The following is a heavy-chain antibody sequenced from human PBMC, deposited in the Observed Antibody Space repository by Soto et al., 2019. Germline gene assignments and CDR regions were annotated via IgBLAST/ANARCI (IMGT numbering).Heavy chain of an antibody. D-gene: IGHD1-20*01. J-gene: IGHJ4*02. CDR2: ISYDGSNK. CDR3: ARSGNWKALYYFDY. Sequence: QVQLVESGGGVVQPGRSLRLSCAASGFTFSSYAMHWVRQAPGKGLEWVAVISYDGSNKYYADSVKGRFTISRDNSKNTLDLQMNSLGAEDTAVYYCARSGNWKALYYFDYWGQGTLVTVSS. V-gene: IGHV3-30-3*01. CDR1: GFTFSSYA.